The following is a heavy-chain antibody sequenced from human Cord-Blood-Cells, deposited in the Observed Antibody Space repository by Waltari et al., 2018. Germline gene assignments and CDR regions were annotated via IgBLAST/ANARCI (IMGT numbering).Heavy chain of an antibody. V-gene: IGHV1-69*01. D-gene: IGHD2-21*01. CDR1: GGTFSSYA. CDR2: IIPIFGTA. Sequence: SGAEVKPGSSVKVSCKASGGTFSSYAISWVRQAPGQGLEWMGGIIPIFGTANYAQKFQGRVTITADESTSTAYMELSSLRSEDTAVYYCARQGDLGSFDIWGQGTMVTVSS. J-gene: IGHJ3*02. CDR3: ARQGDLGSFDI.